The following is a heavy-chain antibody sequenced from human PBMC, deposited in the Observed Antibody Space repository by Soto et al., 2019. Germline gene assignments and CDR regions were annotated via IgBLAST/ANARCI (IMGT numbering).Heavy chain of an antibody. CDR2: IIPIFGTA. D-gene: IGHD5-18*01. Sequence: QVQLVQSGAEVKKPGSSVRVSCKASGGTFSSYAISWVRQAPGQGLEWMGGIIPIFGTANYAQKFQGRVTITADESTSTAYMELSSLRTEDTAVYYCARGGGYSYGYLAAFDIWGQGTMVTVSS. CDR3: ARGGGYSYGYLAAFDI. V-gene: IGHV1-69*12. J-gene: IGHJ3*02. CDR1: GGTFSSYA.